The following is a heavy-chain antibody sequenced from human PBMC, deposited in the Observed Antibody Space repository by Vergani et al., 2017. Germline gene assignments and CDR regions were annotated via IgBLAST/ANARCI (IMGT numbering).Heavy chain of an antibody. J-gene: IGHJ6*03. V-gene: IGHV1-8*01. CDR3: ARGGGYCSSTSCYTGENYYYYYMGV. D-gene: IGHD2-2*02. Sequence: QVQLVQSGAEVKKPGASVKVSCKASGYTFTSYDINWVRQATGQGLEWMGWMNPNSGNTGYAQKFQGRVTMTRNTSISTAYMELSSLRSEDTAVYYCARGGGYCSSTSCYTGENYYYYYMGVWGKGTTVTVSS. CDR2: MNPNSGNT. CDR1: GYTFTSYD.